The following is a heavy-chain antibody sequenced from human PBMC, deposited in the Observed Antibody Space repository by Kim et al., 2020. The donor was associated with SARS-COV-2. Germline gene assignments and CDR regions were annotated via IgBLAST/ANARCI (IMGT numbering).Heavy chain of an antibody. D-gene: IGHD3-10*01. CDR1: GGSFSGYY. CDR3: ARGLYGSGSYYYLDGMDV. CDR2: INHSGST. V-gene: IGHV4-34*01. Sequence: SETLSLTCAVYGGSFSGYYWSWIRQPPGKGLEWIGEINHSGSTNYNPSLKSRVTISVDTSKNQFSLKLSSVTAADTAVYYCARGLYGSGSYYYLDGMDVWGQGTTVTVSS. J-gene: IGHJ6*02.